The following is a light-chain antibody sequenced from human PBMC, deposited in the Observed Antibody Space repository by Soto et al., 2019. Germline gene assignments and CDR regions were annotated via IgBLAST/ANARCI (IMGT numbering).Light chain of an antibody. CDR1: SSDVGAYNY. CDR3: SSYTDRNNLV. V-gene: IGLV2-8*01. CDR2: DVS. J-gene: IGLJ1*01. Sequence: QSALTQPASVSGSPGQSITISCTGTSSDVGAYNYVSWYQQHPGKAPKVMIYDVSKRPSGVPDRFSGSKSGNTASLTVSALQAEDEADYYCSSYTDRNNLVFGTGTKLTVL.